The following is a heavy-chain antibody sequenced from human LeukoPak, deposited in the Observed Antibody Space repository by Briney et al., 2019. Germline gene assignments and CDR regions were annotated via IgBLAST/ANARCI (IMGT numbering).Heavy chain of an antibody. CDR2: IHDSGST. J-gene: IGHJ5*02. V-gene: IGHV4-30-4*07. CDR1: GVSISSGGYS. D-gene: IGHD6-13*01. Sequence: SETLSLTCAVSGVSISSGGYSWSWIRQTPGKGLEWIAYIHDSGSTYNNPSLKSRLSISIDTSKNQFSLKLNSVTAADTAVYYCARVVAAAGNNWFDPWGQGTLVTVSS. CDR3: ARVVAAAGNNWFDP.